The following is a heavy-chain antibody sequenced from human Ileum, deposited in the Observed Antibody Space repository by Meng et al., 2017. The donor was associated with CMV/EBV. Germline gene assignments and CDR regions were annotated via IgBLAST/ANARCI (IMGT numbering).Heavy chain of an antibody. Sequence: FSVGSISRANWWPWVRQTPGKGLEWIGEVYRGGNAMYNPSLQSRLTISVDDSTNQVSLRLRSVTAADTAMYYCTTGSAYSPPGQFHQWGQGTLVTVSS. V-gene: IGHV4-4*02. CDR1: VGSISRANW. CDR3: TTGSAYSPPGQFHQ. J-gene: IGHJ4*02. D-gene: IGHD3-22*01. CDR2: VYRGGNA.